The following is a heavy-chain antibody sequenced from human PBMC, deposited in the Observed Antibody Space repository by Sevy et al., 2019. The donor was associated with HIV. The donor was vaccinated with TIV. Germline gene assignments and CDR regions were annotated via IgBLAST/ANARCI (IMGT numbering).Heavy chain of an antibody. J-gene: IGHJ4*02. V-gene: IGHV1-18*01. D-gene: IGHD2-15*01. CDR2: ISAYNGNT. Sequence: ASVKVSCKASGYTFTSYGISWVRQAPGQGLEWMGWISAYNGNTNYAQKLQGRVTMTTDTSTSTAYMELRSLRSDDTAASYCAREVCSGGSCYFDYWGQGTLVTVSS. CDR3: AREVCSGGSCYFDY. CDR1: GYTFTSYG.